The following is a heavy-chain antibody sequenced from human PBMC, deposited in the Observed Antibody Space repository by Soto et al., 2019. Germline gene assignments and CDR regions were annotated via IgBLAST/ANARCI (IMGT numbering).Heavy chain of an antibody. J-gene: IGHJ3*01. V-gene: IGHV1-18*01. D-gene: IGHD1-26*01. CDR1: GYTFTSYG. CDR3: ARHRRAIVATTDPLAI. CDR2: ISAYNGNT. Sequence: ASVKVSCKASGYTFTSYGISWVRQAPGQGLEWMGWISAYNGNTNYAQKLQGRVTFSADKSTRTAYLQWTGLKASDSATYYCARHRRAIVATTDPLAIWGQGTKVTVSS.